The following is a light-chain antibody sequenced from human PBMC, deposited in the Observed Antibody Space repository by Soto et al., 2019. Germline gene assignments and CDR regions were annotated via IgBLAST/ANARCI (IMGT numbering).Light chain of an antibody. CDR3: QQYYITPLP. CDR2: CAS. CDR1: QSLLYISNNRNY. V-gene: IGKV4-1*01. Sequence: DIVMTQSPDSLAVSLGERATINCKSSQSLLYISNNRNYLAWYQQKPGQPPKMLIYCASTRESGVPDRFSGTGSDTVFTLPFSCLQAEVVEVFYCQQYYITPLPFGQGPKLDTK. J-gene: IGKJ2*01.